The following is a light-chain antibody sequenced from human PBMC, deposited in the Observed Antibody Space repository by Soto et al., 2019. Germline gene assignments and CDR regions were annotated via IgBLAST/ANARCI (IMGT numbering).Light chain of an antibody. CDR1: SSDVGRYNY. Sequence: QSALAQPASVSGSPGQSITISFTGTSSDVGRYNYVSWFQQHPGKAPKLLIYDVSNWPSGVSDRFSGSKSGNTASLTISGLQAEDEADYYCSSFTTSSTFVFGTGTKVTDL. V-gene: IGLV2-14*01. J-gene: IGLJ1*01. CDR2: DVS. CDR3: SSFTTSSTFV.